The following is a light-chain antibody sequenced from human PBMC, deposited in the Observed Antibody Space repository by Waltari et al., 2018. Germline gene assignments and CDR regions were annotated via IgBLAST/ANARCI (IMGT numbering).Light chain of an antibody. CDR2: QDS. CDR1: KLGDKN. J-gene: IGLJ2*01. CDR3: PAWDSSLVV. Sequence: SYELTQPPSVSVSQGETASITCSGDKLGDKNACRYQQKPGQSPVLVIYQDSQRPAGIPERFSGANSGNTATLTVGGTQAMGEADYFRPAWDSSLVVCGGGTKLTVL. V-gene: IGLV3-1*01.